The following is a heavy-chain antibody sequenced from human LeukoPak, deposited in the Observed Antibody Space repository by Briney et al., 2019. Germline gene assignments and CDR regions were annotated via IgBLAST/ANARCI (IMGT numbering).Heavy chain of an antibody. V-gene: IGHV4-39*02. Sequence: PSETLSLTCTVSGGSFSSSSYYWGWIRQPPGKGLEWIGSIYYSGSTYHNPSLKSRVSISVDTSKNQFSLKLSSVTAADTAVYYCARDLPFDYPDYWGQGTLVTVSS. CDR3: ARDLPFDYPDY. CDR2: IYYSGST. CDR1: GGSFSSSSYY. J-gene: IGHJ4*02.